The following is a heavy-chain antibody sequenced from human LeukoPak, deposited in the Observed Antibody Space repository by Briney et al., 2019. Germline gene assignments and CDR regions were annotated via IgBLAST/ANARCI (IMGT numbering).Heavy chain of an antibody. Sequence: GGSLRLSCAASGFTFSTFAMIWVRQPPGKGLEWVSSIFPSGGEIHYADSVRGRFTISRDNSKSTLALQMNSLRAEDTAVYYCAKDALEDSSGYYFDYWGQGTLVTVSS. CDR2: IFPSGGEI. CDR1: GFTFSTFA. V-gene: IGHV3-23*01. D-gene: IGHD3-22*01. J-gene: IGHJ4*02. CDR3: AKDALEDSSGYYFDY.